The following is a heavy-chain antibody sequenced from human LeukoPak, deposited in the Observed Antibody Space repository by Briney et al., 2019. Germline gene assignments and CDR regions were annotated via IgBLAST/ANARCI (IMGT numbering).Heavy chain of an antibody. CDR1: GFTFSSYT. V-gene: IGHV3-23*01. CDR2: ISGGGGIT. Sequence: GGSLRLSCAASGFTFSSYTMSWVRQAPGKGLEWASGISGGGGITYYADSVKGRFTISRDNSKHTLYLQMNSLSPEDTAVYYCAKAPPRSSSAEFDYWGQGTLVTVSS. D-gene: IGHD6-6*01. J-gene: IGHJ4*02. CDR3: AKAPPRSSSAEFDY.